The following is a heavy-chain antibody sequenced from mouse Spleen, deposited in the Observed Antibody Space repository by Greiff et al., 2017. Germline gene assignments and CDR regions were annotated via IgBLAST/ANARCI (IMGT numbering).Heavy chain of an antibody. D-gene: IGHD2-3*01. V-gene: IGHV1-53*01. CDR3: ARFGDGFYYAMDY. J-gene: IGHJ4*01. Sequence: QVQLQQPGAELVKPGASVKLSCKASGYTFTSYWMQWVKQRPGQGLEWIGNINPSNGGTNYNEKFKSKATLTVDKSSSTAYMQLSSLTSEDSAVYYCARFGDGFYYAMDYWGQGTSVTVSS. CDR1: GYTFTSYW. CDR2: INPSNGGT.